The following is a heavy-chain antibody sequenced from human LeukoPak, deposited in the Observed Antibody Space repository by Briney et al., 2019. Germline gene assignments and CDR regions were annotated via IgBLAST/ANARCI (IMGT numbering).Heavy chain of an antibody. D-gene: IGHD3-9*01. V-gene: IGHV3-7*01. CDR3: AILVGIGWEYYDILTGYPYFDY. CDR1: GFAFSSYW. Sequence: GGSLRLSCAASGFAFSSYWMSWVRQAPGKGLEWVANIKQDGGEKYYVDSVKGRFTISRDNAKNSLYLQMNSLRAEDTAVYYCAILVGIGWEYYDILTGYPYFDYWGQGTLVAVSS. CDR2: IKQDGGEK. J-gene: IGHJ4*02.